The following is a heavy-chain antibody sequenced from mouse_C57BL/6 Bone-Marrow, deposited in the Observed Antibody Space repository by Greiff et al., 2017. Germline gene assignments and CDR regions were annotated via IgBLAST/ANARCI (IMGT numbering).Heavy chain of an antibody. J-gene: IGHJ3*01. V-gene: IGHV1-22*01. Sequence: EVQLQQSGPELVKPGASVKMSCKASGYTFTDYNMHWVKQSHGKSLEWIGYINPNNGGTSYNQKFKGKATLTVNKSSSTAYMELRSLTSEDSAVYYCAREGYGYAWFAYWGQGTLVTVSA. CDR1: GYTFTDYN. CDR3: AREGYGYAWFAY. CDR2: INPNNGGT. D-gene: IGHD2-2*01.